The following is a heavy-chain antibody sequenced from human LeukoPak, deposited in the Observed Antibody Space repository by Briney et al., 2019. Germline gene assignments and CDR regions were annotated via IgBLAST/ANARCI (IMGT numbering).Heavy chain of an antibody. CDR3: ARVGGHCTSTSCPPPDY. J-gene: IGHJ4*02. V-gene: IGHV3-21*01. CDR2: IDSSSRYI. CDR1: GFTFSSYN. D-gene: IGHD2-2*01. Sequence: GGSLRLSCAASGFTFSSYNMDWVRQAPGKGLEWVPFIDSSSRYIYQADTVKGRFTISRDNAKSSVFLQMNSLRAENTAVYYCARVGGHCTSTSCPPPDYWGQGTLVTVSS.